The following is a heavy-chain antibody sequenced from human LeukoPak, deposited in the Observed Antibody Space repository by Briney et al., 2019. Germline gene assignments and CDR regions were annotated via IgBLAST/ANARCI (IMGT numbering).Heavy chain of an antibody. V-gene: IGHV1-2*02. D-gene: IGHD4-17*01. CDR2: INPNSGGT. Sequence: ASMKVSCKASGYTFTGYYMHWVRQAPGQGLEWMGWINPNSGGTSYAQKFQGRVTMTRDTSISTAYMELTRLRSDDTAVYYCARDNGDYWFDYWGQGTLVTVSS. CDR1: GYTFTGYY. J-gene: IGHJ4*02. CDR3: ARDNGDYWFDY.